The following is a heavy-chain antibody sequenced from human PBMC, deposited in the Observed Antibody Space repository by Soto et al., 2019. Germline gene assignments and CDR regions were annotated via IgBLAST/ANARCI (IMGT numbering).Heavy chain of an antibody. J-gene: IGHJ4*02. CDR3: TRHTEWEPHTTSNSGRQLHVPFDY. CDR2: IRSKAKSYAT. CDR1: GFTFSGSA. V-gene: IGHV3-73*02. Sequence: EVQLVESGGGLVQPGGSLKLSCEASGFTFSGSAMHWVRQASGRGLEWVGRIRSKAKSYATAYAASVNGRFTVSRDDSKNTAYLQMDSLKTEDTAVYYCTRHTEWEPHTTSNSGRQLHVPFDYWGQGALVTVSS. D-gene: IGHD1-26*01.